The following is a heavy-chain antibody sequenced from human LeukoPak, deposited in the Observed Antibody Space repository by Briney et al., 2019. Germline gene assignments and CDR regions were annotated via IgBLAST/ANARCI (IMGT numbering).Heavy chain of an antibody. CDR2: ISYDGSKK. CDR1: GFTFSRYG. Sequence: GGSLRLSCAASGFTFSRYGMHWVRQAPDKGLEWVAVISYDGSKKYYADSERGRFTVSRDNSKNTLYLQMNSLRAEDTAVYYCAKALFYSGSGRIDSWGQGTLVTVSS. J-gene: IGHJ4*02. V-gene: IGHV3-30*18. D-gene: IGHD3-10*01. CDR3: AKALFYSGSGRIDS.